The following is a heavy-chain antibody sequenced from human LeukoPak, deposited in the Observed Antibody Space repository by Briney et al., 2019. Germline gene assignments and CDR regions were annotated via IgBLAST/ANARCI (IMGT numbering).Heavy chain of an antibody. V-gene: IGHV4-59*01. J-gene: IGHJ4*02. D-gene: IGHD2-15*01. CDR2: IYYSGST. Sequence: PSETLSLTCTVSGGSISSYYWSWIRQPPGKGLEWIGYIYYSGSTNYNPSLKSRVTISVDTSKNQFSLKLSSVTAADTAVYYCASQGYCSGGGRYALDYWGQGTLVTVSS. CDR3: ASQGYCSGGGRYALDY. CDR1: GGSISSYY.